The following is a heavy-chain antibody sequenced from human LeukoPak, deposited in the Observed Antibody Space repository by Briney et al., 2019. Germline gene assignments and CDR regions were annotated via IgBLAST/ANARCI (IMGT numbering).Heavy chain of an antibody. D-gene: IGHD2-15*01. CDR1: GFTFSSYA. J-gene: IGHJ4*02. CDR3: AKEAISGLYYFDY. CDR2: ISGSGGST. Sequence: GGSLRLSCAAPGFTFSSYAMSWVRQAPGKGLEWVSVISGSGGSTYYADSVKGRFTISRDNPKNTLYLQMNSLGAEDTAVYYCAKEAISGLYYFDYWGQGTLVTVSS. V-gene: IGHV3-23*01.